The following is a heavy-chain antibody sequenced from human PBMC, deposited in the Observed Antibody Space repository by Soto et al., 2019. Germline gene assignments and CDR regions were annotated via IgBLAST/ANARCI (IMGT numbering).Heavy chain of an antibody. D-gene: IGHD3-10*01. CDR1: GFTFSSYG. Sequence: GGSLRLSCAASGFTFSSYGMHWVRQAPGKGLEWVAVISDDGTKKYFADSMKCRFTISRDNSKNTLFLQMNSLRAEDTAVYYCAKEGRLTRGVIFDYWGQGSLVTVSS. CDR3: AKEGRLTRGVIFDY. CDR2: ISDDGTKK. V-gene: IGHV3-30*18. J-gene: IGHJ4*02.